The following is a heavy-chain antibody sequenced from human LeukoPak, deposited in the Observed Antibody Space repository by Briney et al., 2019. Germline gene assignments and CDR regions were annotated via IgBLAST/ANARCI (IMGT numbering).Heavy chain of an antibody. Sequence: NPGGSLRLSCAASGFTFISYSMNWVRQAPGKGLEWVSSISSSSSYIYYADSGKGRFTMSRDNAKTSLYLQMNSLRAEHTAVYYCARGAPHVVVPAAIHYYGMDVWGQGTTVTVSS. CDR1: GFTFISYS. D-gene: IGHD2-2*01. J-gene: IGHJ6*02. CDR2: ISSSSSYI. CDR3: ARGAPHVVVPAAIHYYGMDV. V-gene: IGHV3-21*01.